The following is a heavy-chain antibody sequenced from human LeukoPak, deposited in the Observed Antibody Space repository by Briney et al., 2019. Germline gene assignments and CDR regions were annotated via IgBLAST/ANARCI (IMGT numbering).Heavy chain of an antibody. D-gene: IGHD6-19*01. CDR1: GMSFTGYC. CDR2: MNHRGNS. CDR3: ARGSGSYTGAADH. J-gene: IGHJ5*02. V-gene: IGHV4-34*01. Sequence: SETLSLTCAVHGMSFTGYCWSWIRQPPGKGLEWIGEMNHRGNSYINPSFKSRVSISLDTSRKQFSLNLTSVTAADTAFYFCARGSGSYTGAADHWGQGTLVTVSS.